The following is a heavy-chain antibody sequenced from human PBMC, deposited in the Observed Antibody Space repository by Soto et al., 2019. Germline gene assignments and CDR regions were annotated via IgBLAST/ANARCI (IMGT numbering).Heavy chain of an antibody. J-gene: IGHJ4*02. CDR1: GCSISSGDYY. V-gene: IGHV4-61*08. D-gene: IGHD6-13*01. CDR2: IYNSGST. Sequence: SETMSLTCTVSGCSISSGDYYWSWIRQPPGKGLEWIGYIYNSGSTNYNPSLKSRVTISVDTSKNQFSLKLSSVTAADTAVYYCARGSTGYSSSWYRYWGQGTLVTVSS. CDR3: ARGSTGYSSSWYRY.